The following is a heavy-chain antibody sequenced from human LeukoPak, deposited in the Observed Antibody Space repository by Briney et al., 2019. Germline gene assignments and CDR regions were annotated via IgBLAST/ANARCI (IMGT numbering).Heavy chain of an antibody. CDR2: IKQDGSEK. CDR3: ARVGYSSSLYYYYYMDV. D-gene: IGHD6-13*01. CDR1: GVTFSSYW. V-gene: IGHV3-7*01. Sequence: GGSLRLSCAASGVTFSSYWMSWVRQAPGKGLEWVANIKQDGSEKYYVDSVKGRFTISRDNAKNSLYLQMNSLRAEDTAVYYCARVGYSSSLYYYYYMDVWGKGTTVTVSS. J-gene: IGHJ6*03.